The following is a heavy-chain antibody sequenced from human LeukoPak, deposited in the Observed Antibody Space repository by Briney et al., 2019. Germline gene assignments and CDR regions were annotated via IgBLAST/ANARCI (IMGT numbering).Heavy chain of an antibody. J-gene: IGHJ4*02. Sequence: ASVKLSCKASGYTFTDYYIHWMRQAPGQGLEWMGWIDPDSGGTNLAQKFQGRVTMTTDTSITTAYMELTRLRSDDTAVYYCANWAATIRNFNYWGQGTLVTVSS. V-gene: IGHV1-2*02. CDR2: IDPDSGGT. D-gene: IGHD5-12*01. CDR3: ANWAATIRNFNY. CDR1: GYTFTDYY.